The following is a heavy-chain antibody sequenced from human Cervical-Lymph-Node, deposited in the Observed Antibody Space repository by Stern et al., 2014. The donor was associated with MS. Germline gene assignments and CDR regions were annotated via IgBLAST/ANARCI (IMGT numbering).Heavy chain of an antibody. D-gene: IGHD3-16*01. CDR3: ASGVGGSHYFDY. CDR2: ILPIFGTP. J-gene: IGHJ4*02. Sequence: QLVQSGAEVKKPGSSVKVSCKASGDTFSTSLITWVRQAPGQGPEWMGGILPIFGTPNYERRFQGRVPITAAESTNTAYMELSSLRSDDTAVYYCASGVGGSHYFDYWGQGTLVTVSS. CDR1: GDTFSTSL. V-gene: IGHV1-69*01.